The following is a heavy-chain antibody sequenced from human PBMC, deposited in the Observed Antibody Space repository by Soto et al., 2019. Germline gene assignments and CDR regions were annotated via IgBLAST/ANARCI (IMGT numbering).Heavy chain of an antibody. CDR2: ISYDGSNK. V-gene: IGHV3-30-3*01. J-gene: IGHJ4*02. Sequence: PGGSLRLSCAASGFTFSSYAMHWVRQAPDKELEWVAVISYDGSNKYYADSVKGRFTISRDNSKNTLYLQMNSLRAEDTAVYYCARDSSIIVVVTAPGVFDYWGQGTLVSVSS. CDR3: ARDSSIIVVVTAPGVFDY. CDR1: GFTFSSYA. D-gene: IGHD2-21*02.